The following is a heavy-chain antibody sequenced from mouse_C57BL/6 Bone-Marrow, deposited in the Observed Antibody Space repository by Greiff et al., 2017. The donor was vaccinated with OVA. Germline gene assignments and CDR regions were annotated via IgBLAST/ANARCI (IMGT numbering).Heavy chain of an antibody. Sequence: VQLKESGGGLVKPGGSLKLSCAASGFTFSDYGMHWVRQAPEKGLEWVAYISSGSSTIYYADTVKGRFTISRDNAKNTLFLQMTSLRSEDTAMYYCARTYYDYYAMDYWGQGTSVTVSS. CDR3: ARTYYDYYAMDY. V-gene: IGHV5-17*01. CDR1: GFTFSDYG. J-gene: IGHJ4*01. CDR2: ISSGSSTI. D-gene: IGHD2-10*01.